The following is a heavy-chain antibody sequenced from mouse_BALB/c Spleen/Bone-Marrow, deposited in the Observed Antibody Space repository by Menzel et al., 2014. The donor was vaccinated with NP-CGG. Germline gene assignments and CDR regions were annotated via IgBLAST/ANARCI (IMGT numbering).Heavy chain of an antibody. D-gene: IGHD2-3*01. J-gene: IGHJ3*01. V-gene: IGHV1-7*01. Sequence: QVQLQQSGAELAKPRASVKMSCKASGYTFTNYWMHRVKQRPGQGLEWIGYIDPSTGYTEYNQKFKDKATLTADKSSSTAYMQLSSLTSEDSAVYYCARGGIYDGYSYWGQGTLVTVSA. CDR2: IDPSTGYT. CDR1: GYTFTNYW. CDR3: ARGGIYDGYSY.